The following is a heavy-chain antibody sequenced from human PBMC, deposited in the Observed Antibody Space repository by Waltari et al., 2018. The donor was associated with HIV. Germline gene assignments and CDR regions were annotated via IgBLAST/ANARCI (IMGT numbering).Heavy chain of an antibody. Sequence: EVQLVGSGGGLVQPGRSLRLSCAASGFTFDDYAMHWVRQPPGKGLDWVSVISWNSGRIDYADSGKGRFTISRDNTTSSLYLQMNSVRAEDTALYDCAKDRGPFIAVAGTWGQGTLVTVSS. CDR2: ISWNSGRI. J-gene: IGHJ5*02. CDR3: AKDRGPFIAVAGT. D-gene: IGHD6-19*01. V-gene: IGHV3-9*01. CDR1: GFTFDDYA.